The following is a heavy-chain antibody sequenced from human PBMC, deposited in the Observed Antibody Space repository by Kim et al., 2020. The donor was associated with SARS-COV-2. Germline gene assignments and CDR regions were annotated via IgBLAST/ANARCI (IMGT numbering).Heavy chain of an antibody. D-gene: IGHD3-16*02. CDR3: ARDDYVWGSYRPQDAFDI. V-gene: IGHV4-34*01. Sequence: SETLSLTCAVYGGSFSGYYWSWIRQPPGKGLEWIGEINHSGSTNYNPSLKSRVTISVDTSKNQFSLKLSSVTAADTAVYYCARDDYVWGSYRPQDAFDIWGQGTMVTVSS. CDR2: INHSGST. J-gene: IGHJ3*02. CDR1: GGSFSGYY.